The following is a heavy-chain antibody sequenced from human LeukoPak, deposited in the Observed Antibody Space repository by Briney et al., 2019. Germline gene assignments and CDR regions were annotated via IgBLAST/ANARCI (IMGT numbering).Heavy chain of an antibody. CDR2: IIPIFGIA. CDR3: ARVGALIQFDP. Sequence: SVKVSCKASGGTFSSYSISWVRQAPGQGLEWMGRIIPIFGIANYAQKFQGRVTITADKSTSTAYMELSSLRSEDTAVYYCARVGALIQFDPWGQGTLVSVSS. J-gene: IGHJ5*02. CDR1: GGTFSSYS. V-gene: IGHV1-69*04. D-gene: IGHD3-16*01.